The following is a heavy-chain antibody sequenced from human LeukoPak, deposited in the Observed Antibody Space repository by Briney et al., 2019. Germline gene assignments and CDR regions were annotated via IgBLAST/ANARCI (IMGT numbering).Heavy chain of an antibody. J-gene: IGHJ3*02. CDR3: ARGAYDYVWGSYVAFDI. Sequence: SETLSLTCAVSGGSISSGGYSWSWIRQPPGKGLEWIGYIYHSGSTYYNPSLKSRVTISVDRSKNQFTLKLSSVTAADTAVYYCARGAYDYVWGSYVAFDIWGQGTMVTVSS. CDR1: GGSISSGGYS. D-gene: IGHD3-16*01. CDR2: IYHSGST. V-gene: IGHV4-30-2*01.